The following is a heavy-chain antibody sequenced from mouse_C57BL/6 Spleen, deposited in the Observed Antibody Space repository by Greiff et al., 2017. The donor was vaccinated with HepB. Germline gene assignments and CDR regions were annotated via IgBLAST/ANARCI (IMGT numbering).Heavy chain of an antibody. Sequence: QVQLQQPGAELVRPGTSVKLSCKASGYTFTSYWMHWVKQRPGQGLEWIGVIAPSDSYTNYNQKFKGKATLTVDTSSSTAYMPLSRLTSEDSAVYYCARWYDSNYWYFDVWGTGTTVTVSS. J-gene: IGHJ1*03. CDR1: GYTFTSYW. D-gene: IGHD2-5*01. CDR2: IAPSDSYT. CDR3: ARWYDSNYWYFDV. V-gene: IGHV1-59*01.